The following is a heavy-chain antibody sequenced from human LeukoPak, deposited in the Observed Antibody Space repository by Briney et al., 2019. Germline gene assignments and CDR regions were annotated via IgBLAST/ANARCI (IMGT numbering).Heavy chain of an antibody. D-gene: IGHD2-15*01. CDR2: INAGNGNT. J-gene: IGHJ4*02. V-gene: IGHV1-3*01. Sequence: ASVKVSCKASGYTFTSYALHWVRQAPGQRLEWMGWINAGNGNTKYSQKFQGRVTITRDTSAGTAYMELSSLRSEDTAVYYCARAGWWQLAYFDYWGQGTLVTVSS. CDR1: GYTFTSYA. CDR3: ARAGWWQLAYFDY.